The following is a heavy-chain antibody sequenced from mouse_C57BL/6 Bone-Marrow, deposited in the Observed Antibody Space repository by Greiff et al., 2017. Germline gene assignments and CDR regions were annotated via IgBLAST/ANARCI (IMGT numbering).Heavy chain of an antibody. Sequence: VQLQQSGGDLVKPGGSLKLSCAASGFTFSSYGMSWVRQTPDKRLEWVATISSGGSYTYYPDSVKGRFTISGDNAKNTLYLQMSSLKSEDTAMYYCARGRGTNYWGQGTTLTVSS. V-gene: IGHV5-6*01. CDR1: GFTFSSYG. CDR3: ARGRGTNY. CDR2: ISSGGSYT. J-gene: IGHJ2*01. D-gene: IGHD3-3*01.